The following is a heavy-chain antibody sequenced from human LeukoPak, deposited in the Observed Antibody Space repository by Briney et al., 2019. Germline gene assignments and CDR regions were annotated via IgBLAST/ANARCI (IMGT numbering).Heavy chain of an antibody. CDR3: AKGDFYGSGRDYYYYMDV. CDR1: GFTFSRYG. V-gene: IGHV3-23*01. J-gene: IGHJ6*03. D-gene: IGHD3-10*01. Sequence: GGSLRLSCAASGFTFSRYGMSWVRQAPGKGLEWVSAISGSGGRTYCADSVKGRFTISRDNSKNTLYLQMNSLRAEDTAVYNCAKGDFYGSGRDYYYYMDVWGKGTTVTISS. CDR2: ISGSGGRT.